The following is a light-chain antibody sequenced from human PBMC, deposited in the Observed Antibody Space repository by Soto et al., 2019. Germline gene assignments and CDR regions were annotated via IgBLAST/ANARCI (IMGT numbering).Light chain of an antibody. CDR1: ENVRTF. J-gene: IGKJ1*01. CDR2: GAS. Sequence: EVVLTQSPAPLSLSPGERATLSCRASENVRTFVDWYQQKPGQAPRLLIYGASNRATGIPARFSGSGSWTDVTLTISDLEPEDFAVYYCQQHSHWPPWTFGRGTRVEIK. V-gene: IGKV3-11*01. CDR3: QQHSHWPPWT.